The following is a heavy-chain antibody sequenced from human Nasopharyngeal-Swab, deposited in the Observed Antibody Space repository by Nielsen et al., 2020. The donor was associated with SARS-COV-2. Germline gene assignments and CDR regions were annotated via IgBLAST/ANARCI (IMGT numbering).Heavy chain of an antibody. CDR2: ISSSSSTI. V-gene: IGHV3-48*01. D-gene: IGHD1-14*01. Sequence: GESLQISCVASGFTFSSYSMNWVRQAPGKGLEWVSYISSSSSTIYYADSVKGRFTISRDNAKNSLYLQMNSLRAEDTAVYYCAREEELGTAYYFDYWGQGTLVTVSS. CDR3: AREEELGTAYYFDY. CDR1: GFTFSSYS. J-gene: IGHJ4*02.